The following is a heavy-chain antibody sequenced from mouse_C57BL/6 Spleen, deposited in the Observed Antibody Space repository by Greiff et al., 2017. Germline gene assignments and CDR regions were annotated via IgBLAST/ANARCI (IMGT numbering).Heavy chain of an antibody. CDR2: IDPANGNT. CDR3: AALYGSSFYYFDD. V-gene: IGHV14-3*01. D-gene: IGHD1-1*01. Sequence: EVQLQQSVAELVRPGASVKLSCTASGFNIKNTYMHWVKQRPGQGLEWIGRIDPANGNTKYAPKFQGKATITADTSSNTAYLQLSSLTSEDTAIYYCAALYGSSFYYFDDWGQGTTLTVSS. CDR1: GFNIKNTY. J-gene: IGHJ2*01.